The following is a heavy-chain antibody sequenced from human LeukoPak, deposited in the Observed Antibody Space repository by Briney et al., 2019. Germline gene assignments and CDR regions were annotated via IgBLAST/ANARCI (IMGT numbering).Heavy chain of an antibody. CDR3: ARQGRNYYGSGSYYDY. V-gene: IGHV4-39*01. Sequence: SETLSLTCTVSGGSISSSSYYWGWIRQPQGRGWSGLGVSISGGTYYNPSLESRVTISVDTSKNQFSLKLSSVTAADTAVYYCARQGRNYYGSGSYYDYWGQGTLVTVSS. CDR2: SISGGT. CDR1: GGSISSSSYY. J-gene: IGHJ4*02. D-gene: IGHD3-10*01.